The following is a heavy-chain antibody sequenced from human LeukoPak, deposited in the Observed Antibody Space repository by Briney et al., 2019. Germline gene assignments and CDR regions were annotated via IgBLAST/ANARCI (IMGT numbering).Heavy chain of an antibody. D-gene: IGHD4-11*01. Sequence: PGGFLRLSRAASGFTFSSSWMYWDRQAPGKGLVWVSRINSDESITTYADSVKGRFTISRDNAKNTLYLQMNSLRAEDTAVYYCARGLVPGFLDYWGQGTPVTVSS. J-gene: IGHJ4*02. V-gene: IGHV3-74*01. CDR1: GFTFSSSW. CDR3: ARGLVPGFLDY. CDR2: INSDESIT.